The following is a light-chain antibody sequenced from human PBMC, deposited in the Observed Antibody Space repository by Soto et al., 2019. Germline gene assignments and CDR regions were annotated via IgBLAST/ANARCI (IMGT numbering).Light chain of an antibody. CDR2: DAS. CDR1: QTVISN. J-gene: IGKJ4*01. V-gene: IGKV3-15*01. CDR3: QQYTKWPPGMT. Sequence: DIVLTQSPATLSVSPGEKATLSCRASQTVISNLAWYQQKPGQAPRLLIYDASTRATGVPVRFSGSGFGTEFTLTIISLQSEDVGISFCQQYTKWPPGMTFGGGTKVEIK.